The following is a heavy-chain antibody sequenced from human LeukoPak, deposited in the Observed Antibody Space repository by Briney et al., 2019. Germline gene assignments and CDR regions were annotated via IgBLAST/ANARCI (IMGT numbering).Heavy chain of an antibody. CDR1: GFTFVTFA. CDR2: ISGSGGGT. CDR3: AKHKGAGSRYSYSMDV. Sequence: PGGSLGLSCAASGFTFVTFAMGWVRQAPGKGLEWVSTISGSGGGTYYADSVKGRFTISRDNSKNTLYLQMNSLRAEDTAVYYCAKHKGAGSRYSYSMDVWGKGATVTVSS. D-gene: IGHD6-13*01. J-gene: IGHJ6*03. V-gene: IGHV3-23*01.